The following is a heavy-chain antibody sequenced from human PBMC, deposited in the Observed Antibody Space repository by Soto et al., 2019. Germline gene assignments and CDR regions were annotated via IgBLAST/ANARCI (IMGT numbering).Heavy chain of an antibody. Sequence: QVQLVQSGAQVKKPGSSVKGSCTASGGTFGRYTISWVRQAPGQGLEWMGGIIPVLGNANLAQKFQDRVTWTTDDSTSTAYMQLSSMRSADTAVYYCARGSDILTGTIAPFALWGQGTLVTVSS. CDR1: GGTFGRYT. D-gene: IGHD3-9*01. CDR3: ARGSDILTGTIAPFAL. CDR2: IIPVLGNA. J-gene: IGHJ4*02. V-gene: IGHV1-69*16.